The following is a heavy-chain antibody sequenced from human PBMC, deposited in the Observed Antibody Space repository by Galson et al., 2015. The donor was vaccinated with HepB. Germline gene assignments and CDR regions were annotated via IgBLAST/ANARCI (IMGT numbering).Heavy chain of an antibody. CDR3: ARGRFGTLLYFDL. J-gene: IGHJ2*01. V-gene: IGHV1-69*02. Sequence: SVKVSCKASGGTFSSYTISWVRQAPGQGLEWMGRIIPILGIANYAQKFRGRVTITADKSTSTAYMELSSLRSEDTAVYYCARGRFGTLLYFDLWGRGTLVTVSS. D-gene: IGHD3-10*01. CDR1: GGTFSSYT. CDR2: IIPILGIA.